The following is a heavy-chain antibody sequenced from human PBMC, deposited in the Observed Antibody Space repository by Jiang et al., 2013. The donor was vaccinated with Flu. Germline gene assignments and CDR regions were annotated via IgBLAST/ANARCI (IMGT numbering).Heavy chain of an antibody. D-gene: IGHD3-16*02. CDR2: IYYSGST. Sequence: GLVKPSETLSLTCTVSGGSVSSGSYYWSWIRQPPGKGLEWIGYIYYSGSTNYNPSLKSRVTISVDTSKNQFSLKLSSVTAADTAVYYCARAGAAFGGVIDDAFDIWGQGTMVTVSS. J-gene: IGHJ3*02. V-gene: IGHV4-61*01. CDR1: GGSVSSGSYY. CDR3: ARAGAAFGGVIDDAFDI.